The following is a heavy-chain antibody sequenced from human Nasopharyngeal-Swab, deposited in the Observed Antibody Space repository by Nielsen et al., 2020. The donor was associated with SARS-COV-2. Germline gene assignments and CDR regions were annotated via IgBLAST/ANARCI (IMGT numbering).Heavy chain of an antibody. CDR3: AKDLRRGYSYELYWYFDL. CDR1: GFTFSSYA. D-gene: IGHD5-18*01. V-gene: IGHV3-23*01. J-gene: IGHJ2*01. CDR2: ISGSGGST. Sequence: GSLKISCAASGFTFSSYAMSWVRQAPGKGLEWVSAISGSGGSTYYADSVKGRFTISRDNSKNTLYLQMNSLRAEDTAVYYCAKDLRRGYSYELYWYFDLWGRGTLVTVSS.